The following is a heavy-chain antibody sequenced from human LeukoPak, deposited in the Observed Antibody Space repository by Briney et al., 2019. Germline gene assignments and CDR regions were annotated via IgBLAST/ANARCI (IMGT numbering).Heavy chain of an antibody. CDR2: INSGGSST. V-gene: IGHV3-74*01. D-gene: IGHD3-22*01. CDR3: ASSVDSSFYYMDV. Sequence: GGSLRLSCAASGFTFSSYWMHWVRQAPGKGLVWVSRINSGGSSTSYADSVKGRFTISRDSAQNTLSLQMNSLRAEDTAVYYCASSVDSSFYYMDVWGKGTTVTVSS. CDR1: GFTFSSYW. J-gene: IGHJ6*03.